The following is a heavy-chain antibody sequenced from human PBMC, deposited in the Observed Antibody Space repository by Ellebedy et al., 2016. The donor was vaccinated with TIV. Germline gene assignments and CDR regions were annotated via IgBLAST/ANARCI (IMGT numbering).Heavy chain of an antibody. J-gene: IGHJ5*01. CDR1: GGSISSSC. Sequence: SETLSLTXNFSGGSISSSCWAWIRQPAGEGLEWIGRIYTSGSTNYNPSLKSRVTMSIDTSKNQFSLNLNSVTAADTAVYYCARRTTTGAYNWFDSWGQGTLVTVSS. V-gene: IGHV4-4*07. D-gene: IGHD1-1*01. CDR3: ARRTTTGAYNWFDS. CDR2: IYTSGST.